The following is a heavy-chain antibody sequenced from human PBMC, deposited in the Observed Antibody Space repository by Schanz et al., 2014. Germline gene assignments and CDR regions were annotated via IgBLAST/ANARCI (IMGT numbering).Heavy chain of an antibody. CDR1: GFTFSNYG. CDR2: ISYDGSNS. D-gene: IGHD1-26*01. V-gene: IGHV3-23*05. Sequence: EVQVVESGGDLVQPGGSLRLSCAASGFTFSNYGMSWVRQAPGKGLEWVAAISYDGSNSYYADSVKGRFTISRDNSKNTVYMQMNSLRAEDTAIYYCAKGRTVWSGSDRKYYFDYWGQGTLVTVSS. CDR3: AKGRTVWSGSDRKYYFDY. J-gene: IGHJ4*02.